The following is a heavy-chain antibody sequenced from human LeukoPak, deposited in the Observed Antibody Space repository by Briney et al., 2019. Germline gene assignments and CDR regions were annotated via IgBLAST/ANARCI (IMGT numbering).Heavy chain of an antibody. CDR3: ARGESGYSYGYYFDD. J-gene: IGHJ4*02. Sequence: PSETLSLTCTVSGGSMSSYYWSWIRQPPGKGREWIGYIYYSGSTNYNPSLKSRVTISVDTSKNQCSLKLSSVTAADTAVYYCARGESGYSYGYYFDDWGQGTLVTVSS. CDR2: IYYSGST. D-gene: IGHD5-18*01. CDR1: GGSMSSYY. V-gene: IGHV4-59*01.